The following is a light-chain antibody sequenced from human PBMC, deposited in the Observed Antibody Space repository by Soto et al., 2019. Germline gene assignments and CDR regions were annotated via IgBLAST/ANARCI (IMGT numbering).Light chain of an antibody. J-gene: IGLJ2*01. CDR1: SRDIGAYNY. V-gene: IGLV2-14*03. CDR3: TSYTTSNTLT. CDR2: DVY. Sequence: QSALTQPASVSGSPGQAITISCTGTSRDIGAYNYVSWFQQYPGKAPKPMIYDVYNRPSGVSDRFSGSKSGNTASLTISGLQPEDEAVYYCTSYTTSNTLTLGGGTKVTVL.